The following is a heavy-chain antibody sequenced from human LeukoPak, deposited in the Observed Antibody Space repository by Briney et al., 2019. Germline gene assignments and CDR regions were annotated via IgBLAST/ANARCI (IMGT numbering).Heavy chain of an antibody. CDR3: AKDASPYSNYAVRWFDS. CDR1: GFTFRTYI. V-gene: IGHV3-23*01. J-gene: IGHJ5*01. Sequence: GGSLRLSCTASGFTFRTYIMAWVRQVPGKGLDWISAISGDAITTYYAVPVKDRFTISRDNFRNTLSLQMDSLRADDSAVYYCAKDASPYSNYAVRWFDSWGQGTLVTVSS. D-gene: IGHD4/OR15-4a*01. CDR2: ISGDAITT.